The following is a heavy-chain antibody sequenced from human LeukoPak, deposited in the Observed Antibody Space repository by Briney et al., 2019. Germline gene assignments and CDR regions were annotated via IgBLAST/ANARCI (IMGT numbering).Heavy chain of an antibody. D-gene: IGHD1-26*01. CDR1: GFASSSYA. V-gene: IGHV3-23*01. CDR3: AKTPVVVVGHYFDY. J-gene: IGHJ4*02. Sequence: GGSLRLSCAASGFASSSYAMSWVRQAPGKGLEWVSAISSSGGSTYYADSVKGRFTISRDNSKNTLYLQMNSLRAEDTAVYYCAKTPVVVVGHYFDYWGQGTLVTVSS. CDR2: ISSSGGST.